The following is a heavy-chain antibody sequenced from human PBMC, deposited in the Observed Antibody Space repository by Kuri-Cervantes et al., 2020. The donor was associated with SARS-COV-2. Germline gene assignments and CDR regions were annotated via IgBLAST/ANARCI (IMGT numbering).Heavy chain of an antibody. Sequence: GESLKISCAASGFTFSSYWMSWVRQAPGKGLEWVANIKQDGSEKYYVDSVKGRFTISRDNTKNSLYLQMNSLRAEDTAVYYCALAAAYWGQGTLVTVSS. CDR2: IKQDGSEK. D-gene: IGHD6-13*01. J-gene: IGHJ4*02. CDR3: ALAAAY. V-gene: IGHV3-7*05. CDR1: GFTFSSYW.